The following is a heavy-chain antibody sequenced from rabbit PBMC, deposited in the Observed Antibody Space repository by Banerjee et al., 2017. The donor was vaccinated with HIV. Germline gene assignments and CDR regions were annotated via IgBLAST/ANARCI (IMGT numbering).Heavy chain of an antibody. V-gene: IGHV1S40*01. CDR1: GFSFSSNYY. J-gene: IGHJ4*01. Sequence: QSLEESGGDLVKPGASLTLTCTASGFSFSSNYYMCWVRQAPGKGLEWIACVDAGSTSRTYYATWAKGRFILSTDNAQNTVFLQMTSLTASDTATYFCARRYAGYAGYGSADLWGQGTLVTVS. CDR3: ARRYAGYAGYGSADL. CDR2: VDAGSTSRT. D-gene: IGHD4-2*01.